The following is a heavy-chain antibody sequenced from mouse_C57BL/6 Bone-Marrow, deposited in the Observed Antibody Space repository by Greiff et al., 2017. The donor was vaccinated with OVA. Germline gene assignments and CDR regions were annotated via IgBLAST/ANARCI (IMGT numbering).Heavy chain of an antibody. Sequence: EVKLLESGGGLVQPGGSLNLSCAASGFDFSRYWMSWARQAPGKGQEWIGEINPGSSTINYTPSLKDKFIISRDNAKNTLYLQMSEVRSEDTALYYCARLGHYGWFAYWGQGTLVTVSA. CDR2: INPGSSTI. V-gene: IGHV4-2*02. J-gene: IGHJ3*01. CDR1: GFDFSRYW. D-gene: IGHD1-1*01. CDR3: ARLGHYGWFAY.